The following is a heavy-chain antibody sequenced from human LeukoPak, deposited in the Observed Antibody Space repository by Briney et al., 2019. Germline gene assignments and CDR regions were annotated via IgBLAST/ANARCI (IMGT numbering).Heavy chain of an antibody. J-gene: IGHJ4*02. D-gene: IGHD3-9*01. CDR1: RLTFKSYT. Sequence: GGSLRLSRAASRLTFKSYTLNRVRQAPGKRVEGVSSISSSSSDLSYTDSVKGRFTISRDNSKNSLYLEMNSLRAEDTAVYYCARGGGYSDTTGYYFDYWGQGTLVTVSS. CDR2: ISSSSSDL. V-gene: IGHV3-21*01. CDR3: ARGGGYSDTTGYYFDY.